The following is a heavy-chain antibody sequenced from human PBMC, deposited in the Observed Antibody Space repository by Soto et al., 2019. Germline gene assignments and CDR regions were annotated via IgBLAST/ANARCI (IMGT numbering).Heavy chain of an antibody. V-gene: IGHV2-5*02. CDR3: AHIVVAGLGYYFDY. CDR1: GFSLSSTRMA. Sequence: QITLKESGPTLVKPTQTLTLTCTFSGFSLSSTRMAVSWIRQPPGKALEWLALIYWDDDKRYSPFLKSRLTITKDTPKNQVVLTMSNMDPVDTARYYCAHIVVAGLGYYFDYWRQGTLVTVSS. J-gene: IGHJ4*02. CDR2: IYWDDDK. D-gene: IGHD6-19*01.